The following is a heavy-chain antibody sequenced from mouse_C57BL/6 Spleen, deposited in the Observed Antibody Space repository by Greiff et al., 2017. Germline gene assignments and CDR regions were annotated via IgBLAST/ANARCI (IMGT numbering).Heavy chain of an antibody. CDR3: ARRPHYYGSSYWYFDV. CDR1: GYTFTGYW. J-gene: IGHJ1*03. Sequence: VQLQQSGAELMKPGASVKLSCKATGYTFTGYWIEWVKQRPGHGLEWIGEILPGSGSTNYNEKFKGKATFTADTSSNTAYMQLSSLTTEDSAIYYCARRPHYYGSSYWYFDVWGTGTTGTVSA. CDR2: ILPGSGST. V-gene: IGHV1-9*01. D-gene: IGHD1-1*01.